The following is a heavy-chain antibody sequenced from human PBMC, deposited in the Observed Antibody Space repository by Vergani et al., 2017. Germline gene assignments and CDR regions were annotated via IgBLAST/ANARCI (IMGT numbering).Heavy chain of an antibody. CDR1: GYTFSGYY. J-gene: IGHJ4*02. V-gene: IGHV1-2*02. D-gene: IGHD6-19*01. CDR3: ARDRSSGWSALFDY. CDR2: INPNSGGT. Sequence: QVQLVQSGAEVKMPGASVKVSCKASGYTFSGYYMHWVRQAPGQGLEWMGWINPNSGGTNYAQKFQGRVTMTRDTSISTAYMELSMLRSDDTAVYYCARDRSSGWSALFDYWGQGTLVTVSS.